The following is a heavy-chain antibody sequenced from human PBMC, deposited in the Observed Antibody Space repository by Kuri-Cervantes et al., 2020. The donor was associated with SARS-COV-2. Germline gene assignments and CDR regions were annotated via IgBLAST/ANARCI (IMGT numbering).Heavy chain of an antibody. V-gene: IGHV3-21*01. CDR1: GFTFSSYS. CDR2: ISSSSSYI. D-gene: IGHD4-23*01. CDR3: ARTLLTTVVNGEDY. Sequence: ETLSLTCAASGFTFSSYSMNWVRQAPGKGLEWVSSISSSSSYIYYADSVKGRFTISRDNAKNSLYLQMNSLRAEDTAVYYCARTLLTTVVNGEDYWGQGTLVTVSS. J-gene: IGHJ4*02.